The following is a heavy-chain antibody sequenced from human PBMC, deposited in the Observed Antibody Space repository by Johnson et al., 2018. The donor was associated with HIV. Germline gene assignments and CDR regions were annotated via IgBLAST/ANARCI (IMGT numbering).Heavy chain of an antibody. CDR2: IRYDGSNK. Sequence: QVQLVESGGGLVQPGGSLRLSCAASGFTVSSYGMHWVRQAPGKGLEWVAFIRYDGSNKYYADSVKGRFTISRDNSKNTLYLQMNSLRAEDTAVYYCAKRFFGSSDAFDIWGQGTMVTVSS. V-gene: IGHV3-30*02. D-gene: IGHD1-26*01. J-gene: IGHJ3*02. CDR3: AKRFFGSSDAFDI. CDR1: GFTVSSYG.